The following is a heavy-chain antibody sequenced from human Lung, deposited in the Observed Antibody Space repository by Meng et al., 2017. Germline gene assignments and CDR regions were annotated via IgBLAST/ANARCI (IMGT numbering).Heavy chain of an antibody. Sequence: VQLVGSGGALGKRGGSLRLSCAASGFYFNNAWMSWVRQAPGKGLEWVGRIKSNTDGGTAEYAAPVTGRFTISRDDSKSTLYLQMSGLRIDDTGVYYCTWDDKAVSDYWGQGTLVTVSS. V-gene: IGHV3-15*02. CDR3: TWDDKAVSDY. D-gene: IGHD1-26*01. J-gene: IGHJ4*02. CDR1: GFYFNNAW. CDR2: IKSNTDGGTA.